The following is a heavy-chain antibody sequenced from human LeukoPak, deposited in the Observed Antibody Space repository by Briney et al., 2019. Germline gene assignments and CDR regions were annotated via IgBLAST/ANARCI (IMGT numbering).Heavy chain of an antibody. D-gene: IGHD2-2*01. CDR1: GFTFSSYA. J-gene: IGHJ5*02. CDR2: ISYDGSNK. V-gene: IGHV3-30*04. Sequence: GRSLTLSCAASGFTFSSYAMHWVRQAPGKGLEWVAVISYDGSNKYYADSVKGRFTISRDNSKNTLYLQMNSLRAEDTAVYYCARGVGYCSRTSCSEDWFDPWGQGSLVTVFS. CDR3: ARGVGYCSRTSCSEDWFDP.